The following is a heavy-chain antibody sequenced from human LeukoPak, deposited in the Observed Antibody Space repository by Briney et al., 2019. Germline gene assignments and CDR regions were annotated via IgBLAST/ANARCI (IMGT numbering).Heavy chain of an antibody. CDR1: GYTFTGYY. D-gene: IGHD2-2*01. CDR2: ISAYNGNT. J-gene: IGHJ3*02. V-gene: IGHV1-18*04. Sequence: ASVKVSCKASGYTFTGYYMHWVRQAPGQGLEWMGWISAYNGNTNYAQKLQGRVTMTTDTSTSTAYMELRSLRSADTAVYYCPSSGGRYCSSTSCYSFDAFDIWGQGTMVTVSS. CDR3: PSSGGRYCSSTSCYSFDAFDI.